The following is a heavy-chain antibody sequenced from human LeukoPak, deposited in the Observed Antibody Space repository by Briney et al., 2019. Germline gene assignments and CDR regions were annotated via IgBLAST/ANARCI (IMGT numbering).Heavy chain of an antibody. CDR1: GGSISSYY. Sequence: SETLSLTCTVSGGSISSYYWSWIRQPAGKGLEWIGRIYTSGSTNYNPSLKSRVTMSVDTSKNQFSLKLSSVTAADTAVYYCRGVVVPAAIAYYYYYYMDVWGKGTTVTVSS. CDR2: IYTSGST. CDR3: RGVVVPAAIAYYYYYYMDV. J-gene: IGHJ6*03. D-gene: IGHD2-2*01. V-gene: IGHV4-4*07.